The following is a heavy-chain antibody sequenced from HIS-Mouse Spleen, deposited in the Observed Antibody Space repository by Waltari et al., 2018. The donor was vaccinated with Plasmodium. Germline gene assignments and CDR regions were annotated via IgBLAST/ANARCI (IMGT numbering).Heavy chain of an antibody. CDR1: GFTVSSHY. V-gene: IGHV3-53*02. Sequence: EVQLVETGGGLIQPGGSLRLSCAATGFTVSSHYMSWVRQAPGKGLEWVSVINSGGSTYYADSVKGRFTISRDNSKNTLYLQMNSLRAEDTAVYYCARAAIAWGSPYYFDYWGQGTLVTVSS. D-gene: IGHD7-27*01. J-gene: IGHJ4*02. CDR3: ARAAIAWGSPYYFDY. CDR2: INSGGST.